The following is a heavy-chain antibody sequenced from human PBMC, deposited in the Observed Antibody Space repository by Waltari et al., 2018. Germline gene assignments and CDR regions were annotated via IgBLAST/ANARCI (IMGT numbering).Heavy chain of an antibody. V-gene: IGHV1-18*01. CDR2: ISAYNGNT. CDR1: GYTFTSYG. CDR3: ASPGYSSSWEN. D-gene: IGHD6-13*01. Sequence: QVQLVQSGAEVKKPGASVKVSCKASGYTFTSYGISWVRQAPGQGLEWMGWISAYNGNTNYAQKLQGRVTITADESTSTAYMELSSLRSEDTAVYYCASPGYSSSWENWGQGTMVTVSS. J-gene: IGHJ3*01.